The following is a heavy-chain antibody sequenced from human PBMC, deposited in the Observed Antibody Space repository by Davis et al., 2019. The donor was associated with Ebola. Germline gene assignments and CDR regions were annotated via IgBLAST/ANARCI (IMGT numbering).Heavy chain of an antibody. J-gene: IGHJ5*02. CDR3: ARAIAARFDP. D-gene: IGHD6-6*01. CDR1: GGSISSSSYY. CDR2: IYYSGST. V-gene: IGHV4-39*01. Sequence: MPSATLSLTCTVSGGSISSSSYYWGWIRQPPGKGLEWIGSIYYSGSTYYNPSLKSRVTISVDTSKNQFSLKLSSVTAADTAVYYCARAIAARFDPWGQGTLVTVSS.